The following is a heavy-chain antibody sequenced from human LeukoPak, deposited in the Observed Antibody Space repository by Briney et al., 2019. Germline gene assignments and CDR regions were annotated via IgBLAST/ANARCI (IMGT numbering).Heavy chain of an antibody. D-gene: IGHD4-17*01. V-gene: IGHV3-33*01. CDR2: IWYDGSNK. CDR1: GFTFSSYG. Sequence: GGSLRLSCAASGFTFSSYGMHWVRQAPGKGLEWVAVIWYDGSNKYYADSVKGRFTISRDNSKNTPYLQMNSLRAEDTAVYYCARDRAPYYGDYSTDYWGQGTLVTVSS. J-gene: IGHJ4*02. CDR3: ARDRAPYYGDYSTDY.